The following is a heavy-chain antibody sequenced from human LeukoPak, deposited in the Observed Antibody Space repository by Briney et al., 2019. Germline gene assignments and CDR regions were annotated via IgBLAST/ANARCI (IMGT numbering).Heavy chain of an antibody. Sequence: GGSLRLSCAASGFTFSSYGMHWVRQAPGKGLEGGAFIRYDGSNKYYADSVKGRFTISRDNSKNTLYLQMNSLRAEDTAVYYCAKDRIAVAGTGGDYWGQGTLVTVSS. J-gene: IGHJ4*02. CDR2: IRYDGSNK. V-gene: IGHV3-30*02. CDR1: GFTFSSYG. D-gene: IGHD6-19*01. CDR3: AKDRIAVAGTGGDY.